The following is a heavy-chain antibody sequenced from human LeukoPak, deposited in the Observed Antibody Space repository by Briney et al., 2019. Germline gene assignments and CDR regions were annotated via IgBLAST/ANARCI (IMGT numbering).Heavy chain of an antibody. CDR3: ASSSVGGWFDP. V-gene: IGHV3-11*01. CDR2: ISSSGSTI. J-gene: IGHJ5*02. Sequence: GGSLRLACAASGFTFSDYSMSWIRQAPGKWLEWVSYISSSGSTIYYADSVKGRFTISRDNAKNSLYLQMNSLRAEDTAVYYCASSSVGGWFDPWGQGTLVTVSS. D-gene: IGHD3-16*01. CDR1: GFTFSDYS.